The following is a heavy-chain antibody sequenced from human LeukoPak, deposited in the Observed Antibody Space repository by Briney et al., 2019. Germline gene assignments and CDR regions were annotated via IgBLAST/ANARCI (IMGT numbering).Heavy chain of an antibody. CDR3: AKSGGLQLAYFDY. Sequence: GGSLRLSCAASGFTFDDYAMHWVRQAPGKGLEWVSGISWNSGSIGYADSVKGRFTISRDNAKNSLYLQMNSLRAEDTALYYCAKSGGLQLAYFDYWGQGTLVTVSS. D-gene: IGHD6-13*01. CDR2: ISWNSGSI. V-gene: IGHV3-9*01. CDR1: GFTFDDYA. J-gene: IGHJ4*02.